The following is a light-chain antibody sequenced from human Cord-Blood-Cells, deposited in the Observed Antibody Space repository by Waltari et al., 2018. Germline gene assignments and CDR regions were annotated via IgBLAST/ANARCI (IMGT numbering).Light chain of an antibody. Sequence: DLVMTQSPHSLAVSLGERATIHCKSSQSVLYSSNNKNYLAWYQQKPGQPPKLRIYWASTRESGVPDRFSGSGSGTDFTLTISSLQAEDVAVYYCQQYYSTRTFGQGTKVEIK. CDR3: QQYYSTRT. CDR2: WAS. CDR1: QSVLYSSNNKNY. J-gene: IGKJ1*01. V-gene: IGKV4-1*01.